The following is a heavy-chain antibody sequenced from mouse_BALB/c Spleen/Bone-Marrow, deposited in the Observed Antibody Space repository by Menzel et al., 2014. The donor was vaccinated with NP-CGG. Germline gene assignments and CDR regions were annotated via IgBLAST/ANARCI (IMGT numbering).Heavy chain of an antibody. CDR2: IDPANGNT. CDR1: GFNIKDTY. Sequence: VQLQQSGAVLVKPGASVKLSCTASGFNIKDTYMHWVKQRPEQGLEWIGRIDPANGNTKYDPKFQGRATVTADTSSSTAYLQLSSLTSEDTAVYYCARYYYRTMDYWGQGTPVTVSS. CDR3: ARYYYRTMDY. J-gene: IGHJ4*01. V-gene: IGHV14-3*02. D-gene: IGHD1-1*01.